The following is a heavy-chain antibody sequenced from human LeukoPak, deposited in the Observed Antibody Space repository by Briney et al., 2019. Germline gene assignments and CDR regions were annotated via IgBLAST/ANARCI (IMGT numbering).Heavy chain of an antibody. CDR2: INQDGSEE. Sequence: GGSLRLSCAASGLTFSNYYMSWVRQAPGKGLEWVANINQDGSEENYVDSVKGRFTISRDNAKNSLSLQMSSLRVEDTAVYYCALGAKNFDYWGQGTLVTVSS. V-gene: IGHV3-7*01. CDR1: GLTFSNYY. CDR3: ALGAKNFDY. J-gene: IGHJ4*02. D-gene: IGHD3-16*01.